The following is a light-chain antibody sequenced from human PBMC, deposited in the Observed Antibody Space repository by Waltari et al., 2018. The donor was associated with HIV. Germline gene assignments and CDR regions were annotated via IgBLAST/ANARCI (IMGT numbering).Light chain of an antibody. J-gene: IGKJ2*01. Sequence: EIVLTQSPATLSLSLGERATLSCRASQSITSYLAWYQHKPGQAPKLLVYDASNLATGVPARFTGSGSGTDFTLTISSLEPEDFAIYYCQQRSDWPRTFGQGTKVEI. CDR1: QSITSY. CDR3: QQRSDWPRT. CDR2: DAS. V-gene: IGKV3-11*01.